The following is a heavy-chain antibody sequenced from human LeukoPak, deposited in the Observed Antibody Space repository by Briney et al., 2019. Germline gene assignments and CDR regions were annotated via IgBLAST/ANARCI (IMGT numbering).Heavy chain of an antibody. V-gene: IGHV3-23*01. CDR2: ISGSGGST. D-gene: IGHD6-6*01. Sequence: GGSLRLSCAASGFTFSSYAMSWVRQAPGKGLEWVSAISGSGGSTYYADSVKGQFTISRDNSKNTLYLQMNSLRAEDTAVYYCAKVGTARGYYFDYWGQGTLVTVSS. CDR1: GFTFSSYA. CDR3: AKVGTARGYYFDY. J-gene: IGHJ4*02.